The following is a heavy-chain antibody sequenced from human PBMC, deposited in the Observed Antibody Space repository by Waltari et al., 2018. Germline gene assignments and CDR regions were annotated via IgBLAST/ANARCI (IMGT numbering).Heavy chain of an antibody. CDR3: ASSIAVAGTGYFDY. Sequence: QVQLQESGPGLVTPSDTLSLTCAVSGYSISSGYYWGWIRQPPGKGLEWIGSIYHSGSTYYNPSLKSRVTISVDTSKNQFSLKLSSVTAADTAVYYCASSIAVAGTGYFDYWGQGTLVTVSS. V-gene: IGHV4-38-2*01. D-gene: IGHD6-19*01. CDR2: IYHSGST. CDR1: GYSISSGYY. J-gene: IGHJ4*02.